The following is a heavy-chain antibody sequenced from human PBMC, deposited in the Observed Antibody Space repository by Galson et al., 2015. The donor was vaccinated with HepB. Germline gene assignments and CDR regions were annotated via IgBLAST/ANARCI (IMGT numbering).Heavy chain of an antibody. Sequence: QSGAEVKKPGESLKISCKGSGYSFTSYWIGWVRQMPGKGLEWLGIIYPGDSDTRYSPSFQGQVTISADKSISTAYLQWSSLEASDTAMYYCARHAYCGGDCSTQPHYYYYYGTDVWGQGTTVTVSS. D-gene: IGHD2-21*02. CDR1: GYSFTSYW. CDR3: ARHAYCGGDCSTQPHYYYYYGTDV. CDR2: IYPGDSDT. V-gene: IGHV5-51*01. J-gene: IGHJ6*02.